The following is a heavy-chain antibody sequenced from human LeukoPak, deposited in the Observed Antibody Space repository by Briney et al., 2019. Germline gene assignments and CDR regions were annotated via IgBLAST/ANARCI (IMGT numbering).Heavy chain of an antibody. CDR2: VHDSAGT. V-gene: IGHV4-61*08. Sequence: SETLSLTCTVSGGSISSGGYYWSWIRQSPGKGLEWLGYVHDSAGTIYSPSLKSRVTISVGTSKTQFSLKVTSVTTADTAVYYCAKGRKDFDTNLGPFDSWGQGILVTVSS. CDR3: AKGRKDFDTNLGPFDS. D-gene: IGHD3-9*01. J-gene: IGHJ4*02. CDR1: GGSISSGGYY.